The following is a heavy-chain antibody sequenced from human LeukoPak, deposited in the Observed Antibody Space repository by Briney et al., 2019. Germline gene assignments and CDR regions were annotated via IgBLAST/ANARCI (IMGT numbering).Heavy chain of an antibody. Sequence: SVKVSCKASGGTFSSYAISWVRQAPGQGLEWMGGIIPIFGTANYAQKFQGRVTITADESTSTAYMELSSLRSEGTAVYYCARGPTDYGDYTVYYFDYWGQGTLVTVSS. D-gene: IGHD4-17*01. CDR2: IIPIFGTA. J-gene: IGHJ4*02. V-gene: IGHV1-69*13. CDR1: GGTFSSYA. CDR3: ARGPTDYGDYTVYYFDY.